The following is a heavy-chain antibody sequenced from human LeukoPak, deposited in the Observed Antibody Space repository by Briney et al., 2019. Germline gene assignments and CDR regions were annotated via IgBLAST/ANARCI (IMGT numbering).Heavy chain of an antibody. V-gene: IGHV3-7*01. CDR1: GFTFSSYA. CDR3: AKDLRYYGSGSYPNWFDP. J-gene: IGHJ5*02. Sequence: GGSLRLSCAASGFTFSSYAMSWVRQAPGKGLEWVANIKQDGSEKYYVDSVKGRFTISRDNAKNSLYLQMNSLRAEDTAVYYCAKDLRYYGSGSYPNWFDPWGQGTLVTVSS. D-gene: IGHD3-10*01. CDR2: IKQDGSEK.